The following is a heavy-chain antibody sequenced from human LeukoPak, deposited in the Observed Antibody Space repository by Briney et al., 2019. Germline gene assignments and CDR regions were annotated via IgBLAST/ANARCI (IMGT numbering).Heavy chain of an antibody. CDR1: RGSITDYY. V-gene: IGHV4-59*03. CDR3: ATGGDSSKWFGR. D-gene: IGHD3-10*01. Sequence: PSETLSLTYKVSRGSITDYYWSWIRQPPGKGLEWIAFVHHTGTTSYRPSLRSRATIFLDTSTNQFSLKLSSVTAADTGMYFCATGGDSSKWFGRWGQGTLVTVSS. CDR2: VHHTGTT. J-gene: IGHJ4*02.